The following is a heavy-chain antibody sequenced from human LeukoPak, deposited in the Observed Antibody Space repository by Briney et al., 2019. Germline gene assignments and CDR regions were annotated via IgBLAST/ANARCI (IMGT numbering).Heavy chain of an antibody. J-gene: IGHJ5*02. CDR3: ATFFSVAAP. CDR1: GYTFTGYY. CDR2: INPNSGGT. Sequence: ASVKVSCKASGYTFTGYYIHWVRQAPGQGLEWMGWINPNSGGTNYAQSFQGRVTMTRDTSITTAYMELSGLRSDDTAVYYCATFFSVAAPWGQGTLVTVSS. V-gene: IGHV1-2*02. D-gene: IGHD6-6*01.